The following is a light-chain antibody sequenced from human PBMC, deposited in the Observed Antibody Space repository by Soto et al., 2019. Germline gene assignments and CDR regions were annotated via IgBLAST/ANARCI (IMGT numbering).Light chain of an antibody. CDR2: RNN. CDR3: AAWDQSLSGFYV. J-gene: IGLJ1*01. Sequence: QSVLTQPPSASGTPGQRVTISCSGSSSNIGSNYVYWYQQLPGTAPKLLIYRNNQRPSGVPDRFSGSKSGTSASLAISGRRSEDEADYYCAAWDQSLSGFYVFGTGTKLTVL. V-gene: IGLV1-47*01. CDR1: SSNIGSNY.